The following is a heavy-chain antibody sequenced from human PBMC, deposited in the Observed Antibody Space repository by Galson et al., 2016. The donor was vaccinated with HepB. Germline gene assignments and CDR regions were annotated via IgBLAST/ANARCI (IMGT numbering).Heavy chain of an antibody. D-gene: IGHD6-19*01. V-gene: IGHV4-59*01. CDR3: ARVYNSGWYSKTFDAFNI. J-gene: IGHJ3*02. Sequence: ETLSLTCTVSGGSISSFHWSWIRQPPGKGLEWIGYIYYSGSTHYNPSLESRVTFSVDTSKNQFSLKLSSVTAADTAVYYCARVYNSGWYSKTFDAFNIWGQGTMVTVSS. CDR1: GGSISSFH. CDR2: IYYSGST.